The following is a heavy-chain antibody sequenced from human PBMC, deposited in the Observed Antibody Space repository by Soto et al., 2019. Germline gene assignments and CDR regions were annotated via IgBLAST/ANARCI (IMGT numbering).Heavy chain of an antibody. CDR2: IYYSGST. J-gene: IGHJ5*02. V-gene: IGHV4-39*01. D-gene: IGHD5-12*01. CDR3: ARHEYRKWLRLTYTWFDP. Sequence: SETLSLTCTVSGGSISSSSYYWGWIRQPPGKGLEWIGSIYYSGSTYYNPSLKSRVTISVDTSKNQFSLKLSSVTAADTAVYYCARHEYRKWLRLTYTWFDPWGQGTLVTVSS. CDR1: GGSISSSSYY.